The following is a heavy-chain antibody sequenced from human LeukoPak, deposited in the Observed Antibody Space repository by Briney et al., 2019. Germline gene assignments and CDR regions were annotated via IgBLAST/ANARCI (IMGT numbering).Heavy chain of an antibody. J-gene: IGHJ5*02. Sequence: GGSLRLSCAASGFTFSSYSMNWVRQAPGKELEWVSSISSSSSYIYYADSVKGRFTISRDNAKNSLYLQMNSLRAEDTAVYYCARGPGYCSSTSCSNNWFDPWGQGTLVTVSS. CDR1: GFTFSSYS. V-gene: IGHV3-21*01. CDR2: ISSSSSYI. D-gene: IGHD2-2*01. CDR3: ARGPGYCSSTSCSNNWFDP.